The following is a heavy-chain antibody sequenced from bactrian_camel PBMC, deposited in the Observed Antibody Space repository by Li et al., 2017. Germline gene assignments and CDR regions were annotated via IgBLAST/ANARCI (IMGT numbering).Heavy chain of an antibody. CDR1: GFTFSSYW. CDR2: ITPRGTTT. V-gene: IGHV3S1*01. Sequence: HVQLVESGGVLVQTGGSLRLSCAGSGFTFSSYWMSWVRQAPGKGFEWVSSITPRGTTTYYADSVKGRFTVSRDNAKNTMYLQMNNLIPEDTALYYCATGYGSSSLSNPRGQGTQVTVS. D-gene: IGHD6*01. J-gene: IGHJ4*01. CDR3: ATGYGSSSLSNP.